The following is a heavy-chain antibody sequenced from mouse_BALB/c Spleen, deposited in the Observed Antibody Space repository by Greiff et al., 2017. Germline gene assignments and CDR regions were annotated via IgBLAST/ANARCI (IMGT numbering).Heavy chain of an antibody. CDR3: ARHEGYGDAMDY. D-gene: IGHD1-1*02. J-gene: IGHJ4*01. V-gene: IGHV5-12-2*01. CDR1: GFTFSSYT. CDR2: ISNGGGST. Sequence: EVQGVESGGGLVQPGGSLKLSCAASGFTFSSYTMSWVRQTPEKRLEWVAYISNGGGSTYYPDTVKGRFTISRDNAKNTLYLQMSSLKSEDTAMYYCARHEGYGDAMDYWGQGTSVTVSS.